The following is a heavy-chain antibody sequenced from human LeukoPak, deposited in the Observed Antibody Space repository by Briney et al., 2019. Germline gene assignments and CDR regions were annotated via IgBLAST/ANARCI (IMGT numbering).Heavy chain of an antibody. D-gene: IGHD5-12*01. CDR3: ARVSGYDWESFYDY. J-gene: IGHJ4*02. CDR2: IYYSGST. CDR1: GGSISSYY. V-gene: IGHV4-59*01. Sequence: SETLSLTCTVSGGSISSYYWSWIRQPPGRGLEWIGYIYYSGSTNYNPSLKSRVTISVDTSKNQFSLKLSSVTAADTAVYYCARVSGYDWESFYDYWGQGTLVTVSS.